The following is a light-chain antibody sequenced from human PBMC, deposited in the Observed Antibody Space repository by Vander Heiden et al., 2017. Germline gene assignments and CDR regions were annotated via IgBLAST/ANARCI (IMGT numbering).Light chain of an antibody. V-gene: IGKV1-39*01. CDR3: QQTYRTPRT. CDR1: QRIASY. CDR2: AAS. J-gene: IGKJ1*01. Sequence: DIQMTQSPSSLSAFVGDRVTITCRASQRIASYLNWYQQKPGQAPKLLIYAASSLQTGVPSRFSGSGSETDFTLTIRSLQPEDFATYYCQQTYRTPRTFGQGTKVEIK.